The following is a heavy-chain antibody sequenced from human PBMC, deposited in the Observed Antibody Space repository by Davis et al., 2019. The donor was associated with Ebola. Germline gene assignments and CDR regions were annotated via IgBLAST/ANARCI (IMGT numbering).Heavy chain of an antibody. D-gene: IGHD3-22*01. Sequence: PGGSLRLSCAASGFTFSGSAMHWVRQASGKGLEWVGRIRSKANSYATAYAASVKGRFTISRDDSKNTAYLQMNSLKTEDTAVYYCTRLGITMIVYWGQGTLVTVSS. CDR3: TRLGITMIVY. CDR2: IRSKANSYAT. CDR1: GFTFSGSA. J-gene: IGHJ4*02. V-gene: IGHV3-73*01.